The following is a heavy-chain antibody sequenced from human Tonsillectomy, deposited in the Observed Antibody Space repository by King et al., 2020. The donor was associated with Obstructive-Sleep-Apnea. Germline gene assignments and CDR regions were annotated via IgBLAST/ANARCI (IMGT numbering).Heavy chain of an antibody. CDR3: ARRYYFGSGTYWYFDL. CDR1: GYDFSSHW. J-gene: IGHJ2*01. D-gene: IGHD3-10*01. V-gene: IGHV5-10-1*01. Sequence: VQLVESGAEVKKPGESLRISCKGSGYDFSSHWISWVRQVPGKGLEWMGKIDPKDSYTGYSPSFQGHITISVDKSISTAYLQWSSLKASDSAMYYCARRYYFGSGTYWYFDLWGRGSLVTVSS. CDR2: IDPKDSYT.